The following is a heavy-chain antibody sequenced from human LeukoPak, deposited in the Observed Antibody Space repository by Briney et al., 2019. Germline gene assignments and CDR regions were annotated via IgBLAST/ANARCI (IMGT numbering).Heavy chain of an antibody. Sequence: QTLSLTCAISGDSVSSNSAAWNWIRQSPSGGLEWLGRTYYRSKWYNDYAVSVRSRITINPDTSKNQFSLQLNSVTPEDTAVYYCARASGHYGMDVWGKGTTVTVSS. V-gene: IGHV6-1*01. J-gene: IGHJ6*04. D-gene: IGHD6-25*01. CDR3: ARASGHYGMDV. CDR1: GDSVSSNSAA. CDR2: TYYRSKWYN.